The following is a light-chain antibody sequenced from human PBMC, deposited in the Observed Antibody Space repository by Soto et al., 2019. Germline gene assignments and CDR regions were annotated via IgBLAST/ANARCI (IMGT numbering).Light chain of an antibody. CDR2: GAS. CDR1: QDITNY. V-gene: IGKV1-33*01. CDR3: QQDDNLPPDT. J-gene: IGKJ2*01. Sequence: DSQMTQSPSSLSASVGDRVTITCRASQDITNYLNWYRQIPGKAPELLIYGASNLETGVPSRISGSGSGTHFTFTISRLQPEDIATYYCQQDDNLPPDTFGQGTKREI.